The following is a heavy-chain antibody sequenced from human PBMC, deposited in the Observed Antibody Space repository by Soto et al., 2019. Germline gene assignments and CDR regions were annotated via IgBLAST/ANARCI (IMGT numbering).Heavy chain of an antibody. CDR2: INHSGST. J-gene: IGHJ3*02. V-gene: IGHV4-34*01. CDR3: ARPTALGGPVRTAATRRSAFDI. CDR1: DGSISGYY. D-gene: IGHD2-2*01. Sequence: PSETMSLTYAVYDGSISGYYGSWIRQTHGKGLEWIGEINHSGSTNYNPALKRRVTISVDTSKNQFSLKLSSVTAADTAVYYCARPTALGGPVRTAATRRSAFDIWRQGTMVTVSS.